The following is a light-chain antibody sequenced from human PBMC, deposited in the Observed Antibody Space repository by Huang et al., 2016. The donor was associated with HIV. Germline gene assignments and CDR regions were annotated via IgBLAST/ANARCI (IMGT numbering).Light chain of an antibody. V-gene: IGKV3-15*01. Sequence: EIVMTQSPATLSVSPGERATLSCRASQSVSSNLAWYQQKPGQAPRLLIYVASPRATGIPARFSGSGSWTEFTLTISSRQSEDFAVYYCQQYNNWPPMTFGQGTKVEIK. J-gene: IGKJ1*01. CDR1: QSVSSN. CDR2: VAS. CDR3: QQYNNWPPMT.